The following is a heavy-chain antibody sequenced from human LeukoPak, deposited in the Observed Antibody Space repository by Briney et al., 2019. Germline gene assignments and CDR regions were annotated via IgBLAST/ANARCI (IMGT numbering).Heavy chain of an antibody. V-gene: IGHV4-34*01. D-gene: IGHD6-13*01. CDR1: GDSFSDHY. CDR2: ITDGGRT. J-gene: IGHJ4*02. CDR3: VGRSRVAMPNALDLISDF. Sequence: SETLSLTCAVYGDSFSDHYWSWIRQAPGKGLEWIGEITDGGRTTYSPYLKSRPIISVGPSQRQFSHELGSGTAGDTAIYYCVGRSRVAMPNALDLISDFWGQGTLVTVSS.